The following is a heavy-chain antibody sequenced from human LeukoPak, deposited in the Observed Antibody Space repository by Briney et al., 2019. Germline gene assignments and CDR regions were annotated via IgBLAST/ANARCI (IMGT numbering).Heavy chain of an antibody. CDR1: SGSITSGGYY. V-gene: IGHV4-31*03. CDR3: ARAPKGMTTVRYYYYYYMDV. CDR2: IYYSGST. Sequence: SETLSLTCTVSSGSITSGGYYWNWIRQHPGKGLEWIGYIYYSGSTFYNPSLKSRVTMSVDTSKNQFSLKLSSVTTADTAVYYCARAPKGMTTVRYYYYYYMDVWGKGTTVTVSS. D-gene: IGHD4-11*01. J-gene: IGHJ6*03.